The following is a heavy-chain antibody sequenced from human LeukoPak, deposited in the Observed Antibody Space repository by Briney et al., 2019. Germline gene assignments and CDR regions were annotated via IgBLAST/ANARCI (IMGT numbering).Heavy chain of an antibody. Sequence: GGSLKISCWGSGYSFTTYWIGWVRQMPGKGLEWVGTIYPGDSDTRYTPSFQGQVTLSADKSINTAYLQWSSLKASDTAMYYCARRQGCSSTSCPPDYWGQGTLVTVSP. CDR3: ARRQGCSSTSCPPDY. D-gene: IGHD2-2*01. CDR1: GYSFTTYW. CDR2: IYPGDSDT. V-gene: IGHV5-51*01. J-gene: IGHJ4*02.